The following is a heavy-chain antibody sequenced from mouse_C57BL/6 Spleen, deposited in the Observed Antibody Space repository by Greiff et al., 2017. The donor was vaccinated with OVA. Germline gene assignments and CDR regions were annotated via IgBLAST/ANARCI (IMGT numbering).Heavy chain of an antibody. J-gene: IGHJ2*01. Sequence: VQLKQSGAELVRPGASVTLSCKASGYTFTDYEMHWVKQTPVHGLEWIGAIDPETGGTAYNQKFKGKAILTADKSSSTAYMELRSLTSEDSAVYYCTRNGSSNYWGQGTTLTVSS. V-gene: IGHV1-15*01. D-gene: IGHD1-1*01. CDR2: IDPETGGT. CDR3: TRNGSSNY. CDR1: GYTFTDYE.